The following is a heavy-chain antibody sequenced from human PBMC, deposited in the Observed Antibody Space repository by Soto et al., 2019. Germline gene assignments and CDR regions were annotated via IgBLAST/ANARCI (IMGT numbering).Heavy chain of an antibody. J-gene: IGHJ4*02. V-gene: IGHV1-69*12. D-gene: IGHD5-12*01. CDR2: IIPIFGTA. Sequence: QVQLVQSGAEVKKPGSSVKVSCKASGGTFSSYAISWVRQAPGQGLEWMGGIIPIFGTANYAQKFQGRVTISADESTSTAYMDLSSLRSEDTAVYYCAEGDGYNQERYYFEYWGEGTLVTVSS. CDR1: GGTFSSYA. CDR3: AEGDGYNQERYYFEY.